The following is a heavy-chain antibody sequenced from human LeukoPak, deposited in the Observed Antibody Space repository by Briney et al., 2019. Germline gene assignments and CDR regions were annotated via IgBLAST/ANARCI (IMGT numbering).Heavy chain of an antibody. CDR3: ANDGATSTSIAAAGLTPGEWYFDL. CDR2: IRYDGSNK. CDR1: GFTFSSYG. V-gene: IGHV3-30*02. D-gene: IGHD6-13*01. J-gene: IGHJ2*01. Sequence: GGSLRLSCAASGFTFSSYGMHWVRQAPGKGLEWVAFIRYDGSNKYYADSVKGRFTISRDNSKNTLYLQMNSLRAEDTAVYYCANDGATSTSIAAAGLTPGEWYFDLWGRGTLVTVSS.